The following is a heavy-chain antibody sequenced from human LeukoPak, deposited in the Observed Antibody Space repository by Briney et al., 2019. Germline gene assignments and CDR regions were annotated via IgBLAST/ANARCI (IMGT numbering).Heavy chain of an antibody. V-gene: IGHV1-18*01. CDR3: ARVVVATINYYYYYYMDV. CDR1: GYTFTSYG. D-gene: IGHD5-12*01. Sequence: ASVKVSCKASGYTFTSYGISWVRQAPGQGLEWMGWISAYNGNTNYAQKLQGRVTMTTDTSTSTAYMELRSRRSDDTAVYYCARVVVATINYYYYYYMDVWGKGTTVTVSS. J-gene: IGHJ6*03. CDR2: ISAYNGNT.